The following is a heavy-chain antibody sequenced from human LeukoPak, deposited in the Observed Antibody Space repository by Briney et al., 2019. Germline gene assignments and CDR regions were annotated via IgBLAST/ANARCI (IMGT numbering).Heavy chain of an antibody. Sequence: SETLSLTCTVSSGSISSSSYYWGWIRQPPGKGLEWIESIYYSGRTYYKPSLKSRVTISVDTSKNQFSLKLSSVTAADTAVYYCARGSTAAGTPYFDYWGQGTLVTVSS. J-gene: IGHJ4*02. CDR2: IYYSGRT. D-gene: IGHD6-13*01. V-gene: IGHV4-39*01. CDR1: SGSISSSSYY. CDR3: ARGSTAAGTPYFDY.